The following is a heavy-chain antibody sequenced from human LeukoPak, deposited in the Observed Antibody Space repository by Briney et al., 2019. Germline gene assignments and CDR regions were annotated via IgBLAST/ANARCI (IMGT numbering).Heavy chain of an antibody. D-gene: IGHD6-19*01. V-gene: IGHV3-21*01. Sequence: GGSLRLSCAASGFTFSSYSMNWVRQAPGKGLEWVSSTSSSSSYIYYADSVKGRFTISRDNAKNSLYLQMNSLRAEDTAVYYCARVPWARGVQWLVPLYYYYGMDVWGQGTTVTVSS. J-gene: IGHJ6*02. CDR1: GFTFSSYS. CDR2: TSSSSSYI. CDR3: ARVPWARGVQWLVPLYYYYGMDV.